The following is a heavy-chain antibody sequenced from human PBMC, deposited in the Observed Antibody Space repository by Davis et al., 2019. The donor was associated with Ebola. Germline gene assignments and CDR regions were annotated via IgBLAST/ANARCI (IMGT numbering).Heavy chain of an antibody. V-gene: IGHV3-21*01. CDR1: GFTFSSYS. CDR2: ISSSSYI. J-gene: IGHJ4*02. CDR3: AREVAPACLDY. D-gene: IGHD2-2*01. Sequence: GESLKISCAASGFTFSSYSMNWVRQAPGRGLEWVSSISSSSYIYYADSVKGRFTISRDNAKNSLYLQMNSLRAEDTAVYYCAREVAPACLDYWGQGTLVTVSS.